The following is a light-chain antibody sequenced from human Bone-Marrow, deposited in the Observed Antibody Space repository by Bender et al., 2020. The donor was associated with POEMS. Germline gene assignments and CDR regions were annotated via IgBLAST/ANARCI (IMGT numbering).Light chain of an antibody. V-gene: IGLV2-14*02. CDR2: DVT. CDR1: SSDVGGSYNL. CDR3: QSYDNSLGGWV. Sequence: QSALTQPASVSGSLGQSITISCTGTSSDVGGSYNLVSWYQQHPGKAPKVIIYDVTNRPSGVSSRFSVSKSGNTASLTISGLQAEDEADYYCQSYDNSLGGWVFGGGTKLTVL. J-gene: IGLJ3*02.